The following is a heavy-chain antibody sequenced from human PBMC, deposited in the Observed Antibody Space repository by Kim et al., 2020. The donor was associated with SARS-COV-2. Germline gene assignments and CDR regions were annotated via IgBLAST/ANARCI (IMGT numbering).Heavy chain of an antibody. J-gene: IGHJ4*02. CDR2: INHSGST. Sequence: SETLSLTCAVYGGSFSGYYWSWIRQPPGKGLEWIGEINHSGSTNYNPSLKSRVTISVDTSKNQFSLKLSSVTAADTAVYYCARGRIAVAGRVGDFDYWGQGTLVTVSS. CDR3: ARGRIAVAGRVGDFDY. V-gene: IGHV4-34*01. CDR1: GGSFSGYY. D-gene: IGHD6-19*01.